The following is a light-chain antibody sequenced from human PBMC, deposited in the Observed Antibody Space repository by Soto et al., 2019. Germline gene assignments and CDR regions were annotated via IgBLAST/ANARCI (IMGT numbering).Light chain of an antibody. J-gene: IGKJ1*01. Sequence: DIQMTQSPSTLSASVGDRFTISCRASQNIRTFLAWYQHKTGKAPKLLIYQASSLENGVPSRFSGSGSGTEFTLTIRSLQPDDFATYYCQQYESYPWTFGQGTKVEIK. V-gene: IGKV1-5*03. CDR3: QQYESYPWT. CDR2: QAS. CDR1: QNIRTF.